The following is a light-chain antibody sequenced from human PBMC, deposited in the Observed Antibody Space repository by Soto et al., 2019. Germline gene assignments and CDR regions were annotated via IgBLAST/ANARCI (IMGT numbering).Light chain of an antibody. Sequence: EIVLTQSPGTLSLSPGERATLSCRASQSVSSSYLAWYQQKPGQAPRLLIYASSSRATGIPDRFSGSGSGTDFTLTISRLQSEDLAIYYCQQYYDWPQTFGQGTKVDIK. CDR2: ASS. J-gene: IGKJ1*01. V-gene: IGKV3-20*01. CDR1: QSVSSSY. CDR3: QQYYDWPQT.